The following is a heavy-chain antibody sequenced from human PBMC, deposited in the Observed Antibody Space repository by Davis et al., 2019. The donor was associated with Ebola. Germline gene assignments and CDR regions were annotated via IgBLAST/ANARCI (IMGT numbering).Heavy chain of an antibody. D-gene: IGHD2/OR15-2a*01. CDR3: ARGSKYYYYYYMDV. CDR2: INPKSGDT. J-gene: IGHJ6*03. V-gene: IGHV1-2*02. Sequence: ASVKVSCKASGYTFTDYYIHWVRQAPGQGLEWMGWINPKSGDTNYAQKFQGRVTLTRDTSISTAYMELSRLRSDDTAVYYCARGSKYYYYYYMDVWGKGTTVTVSS. CDR1: GYTFTDYY.